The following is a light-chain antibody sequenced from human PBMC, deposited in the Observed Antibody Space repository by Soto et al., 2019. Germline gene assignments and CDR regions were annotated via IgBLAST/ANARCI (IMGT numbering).Light chain of an antibody. CDR2: SHN. V-gene: IGLV1-44*01. J-gene: IGLJ1*01. CDR3: AAWDDSLYGQV. CDR1: SSNIGSNT. Sequence: QSVLTQPPSASGTPGQRVTISCSGSSSNIGSNTVNWYQQLPGTAPKLLVYSHNQRPSGVPDRFSGSKSGTSASLAISGLQSEDEADYYCAAWDDSLYGQVFGTGTKVTVL.